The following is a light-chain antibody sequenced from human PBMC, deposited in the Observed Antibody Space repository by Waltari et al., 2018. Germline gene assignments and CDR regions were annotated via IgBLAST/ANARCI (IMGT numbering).Light chain of an antibody. J-gene: IGLJ2*01. CDR1: SGDVGGYKY. V-gene: IGLV2-14*01. CDR2: EVN. CDR3: SSYISSSTLVV. Sequence: QSVLTQPASVSGSPGQSITISCAGASGDVGGYKYVSWYQQHPGKVPKPLIYEVNTLPSGVSSRFSGSNSGDTASLTISRLQSDDEADYYCSSYISSSTLVVFGGGTKLTVL.